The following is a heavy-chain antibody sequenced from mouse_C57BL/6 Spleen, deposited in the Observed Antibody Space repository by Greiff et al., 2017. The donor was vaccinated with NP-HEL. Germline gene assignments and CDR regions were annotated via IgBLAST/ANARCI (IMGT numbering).Heavy chain of an antibody. CDR3: AKTTGGTWFAY. V-gene: IGHV1-22*01. CDR2: INPNNGGT. J-gene: IGHJ3*01. D-gene: IGHD1-1*02. CDR1: GYTFTDYN. Sequence: EVQGVESGPELVKPVASVKMSCKASGYTFTDYNMHWVKQSHGKSLEWIGYINPNNGGTSYNQKFKGKATLTVNKSSSTAYMELRSLTSEDSAVYYCAKTTGGTWFAYWGQGTLVTVSA.